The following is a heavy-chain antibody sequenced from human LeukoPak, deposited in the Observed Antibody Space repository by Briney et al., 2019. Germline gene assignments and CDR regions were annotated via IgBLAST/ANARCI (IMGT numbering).Heavy chain of an antibody. D-gene: IGHD6-13*01. CDR1: GFTFSSYW. Sequence: PGGSLRLSCAASGFTFSSYWMSWVRQAPGKGLEWVANIKQDGSERYYVDSVKGRFTISRDNAKNSLYLQMNSLRAEDTALYYCARGTLKAAATDFDYWGQGTLVTVSS. CDR2: IKQDGSER. CDR3: ARGTLKAAATDFDY. V-gene: IGHV3-7*05. J-gene: IGHJ4*02.